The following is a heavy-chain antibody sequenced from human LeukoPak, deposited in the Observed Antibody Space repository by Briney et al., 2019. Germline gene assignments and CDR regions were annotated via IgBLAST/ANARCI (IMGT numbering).Heavy chain of an antibody. CDR3: ARTKYDYWFDP. J-gene: IGHJ5*02. CDR2: ISSSGSTI. Sequence: PGGSLRLSCAASGFTFSIYEMNWVRQAPGKGLEWVSYISSSGSTIYYAYSVKGGFTISRDNAKNSLYLQMNSLIAEDTAVYYCARTKYDYWFDPWGQGTLVTVSS. CDR1: GFTFSIYE. V-gene: IGHV3-48*03. D-gene: IGHD3-16*01.